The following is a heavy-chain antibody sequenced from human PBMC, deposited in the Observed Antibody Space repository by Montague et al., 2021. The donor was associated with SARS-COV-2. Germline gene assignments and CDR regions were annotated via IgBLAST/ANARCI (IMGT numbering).Heavy chain of an antibody. V-gene: IGHV2-70*11. CDR1: GLSLNTRRVC. D-gene: IGHD1-1*01. Sequence: PALVKPTQTLILTCSLSGLSLNTRRVCVSWIRQHPGKALEWLARIDWDEDKYYNIFLKSRLTISKDTSTNQVVLTMTNMDPVDTGTYHCAWSNDDFFYQYGMDVWGQGTTVTVSS. CDR3: AWSNDDFFYQYGMDV. CDR2: IDWDEDK. J-gene: IGHJ6*02.